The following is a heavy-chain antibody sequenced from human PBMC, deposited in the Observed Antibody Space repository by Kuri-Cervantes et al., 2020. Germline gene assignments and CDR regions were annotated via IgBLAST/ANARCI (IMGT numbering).Heavy chain of an antibody. J-gene: IGHJ4*02. CDR3: AKDFSSGSVDTAMVLDY. CDR2: ISYDGSNK. CDR1: GFTFSSYG. D-gene: IGHD5-18*01. Sequence: GESLKISCAASGFTFSSYGIHWVRLAPGRGLEWVAIISYDGSNKYYADSVKGRFTISRDNSKNTLYLQMNSLRAEDTAVYYCAKDFSSGSVDTAMVLDYWGQGTLVTVSS. V-gene: IGHV3-30*18.